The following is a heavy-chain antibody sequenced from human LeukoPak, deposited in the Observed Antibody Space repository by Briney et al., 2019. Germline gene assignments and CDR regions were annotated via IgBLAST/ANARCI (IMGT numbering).Heavy chain of an antibody. CDR3: ARDYGKHIVVVPAAIPGDY. Sequence: ASVKVSCKASGYTFTGYYMHWVRQAPGQGLEWMGWINPNSGGTNYAQKFQGRVTMTRDTSISTAYMELSRLRSDDTAVYYCARDYGKHIVVVPAAIPGDYWGQGTLVTVSS. D-gene: IGHD2-2*02. CDR2: INPNSGGT. V-gene: IGHV1-2*02. J-gene: IGHJ4*02. CDR1: GYTFTGYY.